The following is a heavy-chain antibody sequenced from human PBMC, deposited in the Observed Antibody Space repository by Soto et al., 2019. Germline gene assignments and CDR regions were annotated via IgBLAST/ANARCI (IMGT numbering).Heavy chain of an antibody. CDR2: IIPILGIA. CDR3: ARGHDILTRW. CDR1: GGTFSSYT. Sequence: QVQLVQSGAEVKKPGSSVKVSCKASGGTFSSYTISWVRQAPGQGLEWMGRIIPILGIANYAQKFQGRVTITADKSTSTAYMEQSSLRAEDTAVYYCARGHDILTRWWGQGTLVTVSS. V-gene: IGHV1-69*02. J-gene: IGHJ4*02. D-gene: IGHD3-9*01.